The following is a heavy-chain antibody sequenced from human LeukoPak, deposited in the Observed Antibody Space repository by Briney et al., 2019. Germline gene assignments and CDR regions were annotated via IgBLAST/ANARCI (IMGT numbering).Heavy chain of an antibody. Sequence: GGSLRLSCAASGFTFSSYWMHWVRQAPGKGLVWVSRINRDGSSTTYADSVKGRFTISRDNAKNTLYLQMNSLRADDAAVYYCATETAVSGGIFFDYWGQGTLVTVSS. CDR3: ATETAVSGGIFFDY. CDR2: INRDGSST. CDR1: GFTFSSYW. D-gene: IGHD3-10*01. J-gene: IGHJ4*02. V-gene: IGHV3-74*01.